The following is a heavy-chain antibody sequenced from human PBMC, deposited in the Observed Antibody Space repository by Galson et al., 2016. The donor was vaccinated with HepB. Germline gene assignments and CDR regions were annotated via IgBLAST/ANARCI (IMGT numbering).Heavy chain of an antibody. CDR3: EAYSDPFDL. D-gene: IGHD3-16*01. CDR2: LFSGDAT. CDR1: GFIVSRKY. V-gene: IGHV3-53*01. J-gene: IGHJ3*01. Sequence: FLRLSCAASGFIVSRKYISWARPAPGEGLGWVSVLFSGDATYYRDSVKGRFTISRDISRNTLYLQMNNLRAEDTAVYYCEAYSDPFDLWGQGTMVTVSS.